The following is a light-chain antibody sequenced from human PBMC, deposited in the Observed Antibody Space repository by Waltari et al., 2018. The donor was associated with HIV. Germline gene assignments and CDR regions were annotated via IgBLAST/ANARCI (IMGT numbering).Light chain of an antibody. CDR2: ENN. V-gene: IGLV1-51*01. Sequence: SVLTQPPSLSAAPGRKVTISCYGSDSDLGNNYVSWYQQLPETAPKLLIHENNKRPSGIPDRFSGSKSGTSATLAITGLQTGDEADYFCGTWDSNLSVVLFGGGTKLTVL. CDR1: DSDLGNNY. J-gene: IGLJ2*01. CDR3: GTWDSNLSVVL.